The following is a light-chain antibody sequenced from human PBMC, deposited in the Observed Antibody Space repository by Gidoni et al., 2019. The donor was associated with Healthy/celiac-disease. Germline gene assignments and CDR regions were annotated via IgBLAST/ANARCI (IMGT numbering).Light chain of an antibody. J-gene: IGKJ1*01. CDR3: QQYGSSPWT. CDR2: GAS. V-gene: IGKV3-20*01. CDR1: QSVSSSY. Sequence: IVLTQSPDTLSLSPGERATLSCRASQSVSSSYLAWYQQKLGQAPRLLIYGASSRATGIPDRISGSGSGTDYTLTISRLEPEDFAVYYCQQYGSSPWTFGQGTKVEIK.